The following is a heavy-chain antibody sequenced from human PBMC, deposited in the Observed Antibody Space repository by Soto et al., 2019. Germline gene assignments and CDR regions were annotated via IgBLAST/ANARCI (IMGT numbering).Heavy chain of an antibody. CDR1: GLTFSSYS. J-gene: IGHJ3*02. Sequence: EVQLVESGGFLVKPGGSLRLSFAASGLTFSSYSMNWVRQAPGKGLEWVSSISGSSSYIYYADSVKGRFTISRDNAKNSLFLQMNSLRAEDTAVYYCARDLMGVNAFDIWGQGTMVTVSS. CDR3: ARDLMGVNAFDI. V-gene: IGHV3-21*02. CDR2: ISGSSSYI. D-gene: IGHD1-26*01.